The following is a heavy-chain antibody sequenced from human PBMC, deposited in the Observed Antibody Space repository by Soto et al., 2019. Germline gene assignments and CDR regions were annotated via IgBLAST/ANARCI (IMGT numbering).Heavy chain of an antibody. J-gene: IGHJ5*02. CDR2: IYATGTT. CDR3: VRDGTKTLRDWFDP. Sequence: PSATLYVRSTVSGASIRGSYWTWIRTSAGKGLEWIGRIYATGTTDYNPSLKSRVMMSVDTSKKQFSLKLRSVTAADTAVYYCVRDGTKTLRDWFDPWGQGISVTVSS. V-gene: IGHV4-4*07. D-gene: IGHD1-1*01. CDR1: GASIRGSY.